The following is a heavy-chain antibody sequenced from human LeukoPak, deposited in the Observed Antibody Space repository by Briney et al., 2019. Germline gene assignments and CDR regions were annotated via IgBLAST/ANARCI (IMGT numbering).Heavy chain of an antibody. V-gene: IGHV1-18*01. J-gene: IGHJ4*02. D-gene: IGHD3-10*01. CDR1: GYTFTSYG. CDR3: ARVPEWFGELLEHFDY. CDR2: ISAYNGNT. Sequence: ASVKVSCKASGYTFTSYGISWVRQAPGQGLEWMGWISAYNGNTNYAQKLQGRVTMTTDTSTSTAYMELRSLRSDDTAVYYCARVPEWFGELLEHFDYWGQGTLVTVSS.